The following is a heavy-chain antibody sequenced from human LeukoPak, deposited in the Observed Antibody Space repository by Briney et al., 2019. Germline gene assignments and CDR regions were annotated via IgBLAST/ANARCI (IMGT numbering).Heavy chain of an antibody. CDR2: IYYSGST. V-gene: IGHV4-39*07. J-gene: IGHJ5*02. Sequence: SETLSLTCTVSGGSISSSSYYWGWIRQPPGKGLEWIGSIYYSGSTYYNPSLKSRVTISVDTSKNQFSLKLSSVTAADTAVYYCEAYCGGDCLFDPWGQGTLVTVSS. CDR3: EAYCGGDCLFDP. CDR1: GGSISSSSYY. D-gene: IGHD2-21*02.